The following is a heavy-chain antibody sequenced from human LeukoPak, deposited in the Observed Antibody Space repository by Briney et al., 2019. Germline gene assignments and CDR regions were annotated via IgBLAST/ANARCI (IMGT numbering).Heavy chain of an antibody. CDR2: IRYDGSNK. V-gene: IGHV3-30*02. CDR1: GFTFSTYG. Sequence: GGSLRLSCAASGFTFSTYGMHWVRQAPGKGLEWVAFIRYDGSNKYYADSVKGRFTISRDNSKNTLYLQMNSLRAEDTAVYYCARDRGYGGSFDYWGQGTLVTVSS. CDR3: ARDRGYGGSFDY. J-gene: IGHJ4*02. D-gene: IGHD3-16*01.